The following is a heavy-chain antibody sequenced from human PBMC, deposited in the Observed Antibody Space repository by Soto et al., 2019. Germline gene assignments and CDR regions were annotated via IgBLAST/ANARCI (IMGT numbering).Heavy chain of an antibody. D-gene: IGHD2-21*02. CDR1: GGTFSSYA. V-gene: IGHV1-69*01. CDR2: IIPIFGTA. CDR3: ARSIVVVTAIQHEYGMYV. Sequence: QVQLVQSGAEVKKPGSSVKVSCKASGGTFSSYAISWVRQAPGQGREWMGGIIPIFGTANYAQKFQGRVTINADESTSTAYMELSSLRSEDTAVYYCARSIVVVTAIQHEYGMYVWGQGNTVTVSS. J-gene: IGHJ6*02.